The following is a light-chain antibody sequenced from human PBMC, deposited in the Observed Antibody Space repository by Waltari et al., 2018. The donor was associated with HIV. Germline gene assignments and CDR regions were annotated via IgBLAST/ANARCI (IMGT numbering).Light chain of an antibody. V-gene: IGLV7-46*01. CDR1: TGAVTSDNY. CDR2: DTS. CDR3: LLSYNGARNWV. J-gene: IGLJ3*02. Sequence: QAVVTQEPSLTVSPGGTVTLTCGSSTGAVTSDNYPYWFQQKPGQAPRTLIYDTSDQHSWTPARFSGSLLGGKAALTLSGAQPEDEAEYYCLLSYNGARNWVFGGGTKLTVL.